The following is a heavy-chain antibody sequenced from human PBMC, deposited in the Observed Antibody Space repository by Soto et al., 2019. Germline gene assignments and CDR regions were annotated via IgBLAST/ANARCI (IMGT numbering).Heavy chain of an antibody. CDR1: GGAIASDY. V-gene: IGHV4-59*01. CDR3: ARAIYGDLYFDY. D-gene: IGHD4-17*01. J-gene: IGHJ4*02. Sequence: SETLSLTCTVSGGAIASDYWSWIRRPPGKGLQWIGYVHYSGGTNYNPSLQSRVTTSLDTSKQQFSLKLNSVTAADTAVYYCARAIYGDLYFDYWGQGTLVTVSS. CDR2: VHYSGGT.